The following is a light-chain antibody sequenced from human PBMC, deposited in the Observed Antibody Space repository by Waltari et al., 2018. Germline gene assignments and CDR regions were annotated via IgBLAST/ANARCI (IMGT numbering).Light chain of an antibody. CDR2: AAS. Sequence: DIQMTQSPSSMSASLGDRVTITCRASQGISNYLSWYQQKPGKAPKRLIYAASSLESGVPSRFSGSGSGTEFTLTISSLQPEDFAAYYCLQYNSKPFTFGPGTKLDIK. CDR3: LQYNSKPFT. V-gene: IGKV1-17*01. CDR1: QGISNY. J-gene: IGKJ3*01.